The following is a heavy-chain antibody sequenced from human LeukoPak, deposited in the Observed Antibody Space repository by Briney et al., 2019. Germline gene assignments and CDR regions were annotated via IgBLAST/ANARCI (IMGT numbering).Heavy chain of an antibody. CDR2: INHSGST. D-gene: IGHD6-19*01. J-gene: IGHJ5*02. Sequence: SETLSLTCAVYGGSFSGYYWSWIRQPPGKGLEWIGEINHSGSTNYNPSLKSRVTISVDTSKNQFSLTLSSVTAADTAVYYCARGPGYSSGWYWGNWFDPWGQGTLVTVSS. CDR1: GGSFSGYY. V-gene: IGHV4-34*01. CDR3: ARGPGYSSGWYWGNWFDP.